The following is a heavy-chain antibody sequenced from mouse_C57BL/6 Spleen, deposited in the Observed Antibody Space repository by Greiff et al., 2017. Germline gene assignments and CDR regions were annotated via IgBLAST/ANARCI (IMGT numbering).Heavy chain of an antibody. CDR2: ISYDGSN. CDR1: GYSITSGYY. CDR3: ARENYYGSRGYFDY. V-gene: IGHV3-6*01. D-gene: IGHD1-1*01. Sequence: EVKLQESGPGLVKPSQSLSLTCSVTGYSITSGYYWNWIRQFPGNKLEWMGYISYDGSNNYNPSLKNRISITRDTSKNQFFLKLNSVTTEDTATYYGARENYYGSRGYFDYWGQGTTLTVSS. J-gene: IGHJ2*01.